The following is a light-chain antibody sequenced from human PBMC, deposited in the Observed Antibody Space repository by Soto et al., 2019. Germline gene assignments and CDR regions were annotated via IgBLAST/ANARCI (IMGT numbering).Light chain of an antibody. V-gene: IGLV2-23*02. CDR3: CSYAGNSTYV. J-gene: IGLJ1*01. CDR1: SSDVGNYNL. CDR2: EVN. Sequence: QSALTQHASVSGAPGQSITISCSGSSSDVGNYNLVPWYQQHPGKAPKFMIYEVNKRPSGVSNRFSGSKSGNTASLTISGLQAEDEADYYWCSYAGNSTYVFGTGTKLTVL.